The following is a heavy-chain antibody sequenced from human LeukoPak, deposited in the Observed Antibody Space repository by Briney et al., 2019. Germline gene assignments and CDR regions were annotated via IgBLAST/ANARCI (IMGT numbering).Heavy chain of an antibody. CDR2: INHSGST. CDR3: ARGRDFWSGYYRPRIPGPYDY. Sequence: PSETLSLTCAVYGGSFSGYYWSWIRQPPGKGLEWIGEINHSGSTNYNPSLKSRVTISVDTSKNQFSLKLSSVTAADTAVYYCARGRDFWSGYYRPRIPGPYDYWGQGTLVTVSS. D-gene: IGHD3-3*01. CDR1: GGSFSGYY. J-gene: IGHJ4*02. V-gene: IGHV4-34*01.